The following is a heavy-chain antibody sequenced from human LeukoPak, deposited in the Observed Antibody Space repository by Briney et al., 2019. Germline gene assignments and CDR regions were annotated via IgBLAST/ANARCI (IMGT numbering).Heavy chain of an antibody. CDR2: IRFDGTNT. J-gene: IGHJ4*02. Sequence: GGSLRLSCTAPGFNSSRNGMHWVRQAPGKGLERVSFIRFDGTNTFYGASVRGRFTTSRDNSKNTLYLQLSSLTSEDTAVYRCATVFDEVNGDYYYIPEYWGRGTLVTVSS. CDR3: ATVFDEVNGDYYYIPEY. V-gene: IGHV3-30*02. D-gene: IGHD3-22*01. CDR1: GFNSSRNG.